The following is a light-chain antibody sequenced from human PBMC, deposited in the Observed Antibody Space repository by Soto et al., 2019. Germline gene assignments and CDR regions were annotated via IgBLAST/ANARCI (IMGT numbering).Light chain of an antibody. V-gene: IGKV1-39*01. CDR1: QSISTY. CDR2: AAS. Sequence: IQMTQSPSSLSASIGDRVSITCRASQSISTYLNWYQKKPGKAPTLLIYAASNVQSGVPSRLSGSGSGTDFTLTISTLQPEDFATYYCQQSYSIPWTFGQGTRVEV. J-gene: IGKJ1*01. CDR3: QQSYSIPWT.